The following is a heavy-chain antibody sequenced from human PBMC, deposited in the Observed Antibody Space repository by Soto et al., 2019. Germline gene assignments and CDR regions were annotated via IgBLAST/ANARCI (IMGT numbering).Heavy chain of an antibody. V-gene: IGHV4-61*08. CDR2: IYYSGST. Sequence: SETLSLTCTVSGGSISSGGYYWSWIRQHPGKGKEWIGYIYYSGSTNYNPSLKSRVTISVDTSKNQFSLKLSSVTAADTAVYYCARNVNYCDSSGYYYVDAFDIWGQGTMVTVSS. J-gene: IGHJ3*02. CDR3: ARNVNYCDSSGYYYVDAFDI. D-gene: IGHD3-22*01. CDR1: GGSISSGGYY.